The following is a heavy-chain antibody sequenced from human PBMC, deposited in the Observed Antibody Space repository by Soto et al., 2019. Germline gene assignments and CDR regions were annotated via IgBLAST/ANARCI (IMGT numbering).Heavy chain of an antibody. CDR3: EGGVFDRVLGGVGCHY. V-gene: IGHV4-34*01. CDR2: INHSGST. J-gene: IGHJ4*02. D-gene: IGHD3-16*01. Sequence: QVQLQQWGAGLLKPSETLSRTCAVYGGSFSGYYWSWIRQSPGKGLEWIGEINHSGSTNHNPSLKSRFTIGVDTSGNLFPSKLSSVTAAVTAVYYCEGGVFDRVLGGVGCHYWGGGALVAVSS. CDR1: GGSFSGYY.